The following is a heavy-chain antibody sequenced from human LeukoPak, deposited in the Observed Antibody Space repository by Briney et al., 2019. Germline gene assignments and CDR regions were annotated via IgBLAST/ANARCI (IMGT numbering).Heavy chain of an antibody. V-gene: IGHV4-59*08. J-gene: IGHJ6*02. D-gene: IGHD3-22*01. CDR1: GGSISSYY. CDR2: IYYSGST. Sequence: SETLSLTCTVSGGSISSYYWSWIRQPPGKGLEWIGYIYYSGSTNYNPSLKSRVTISVDTSKNQFSLKLSSVTAADTAVYYCARHQRVSYYYDSSGYYYAPYYYYYGMDVWGQGTTVTVSS. CDR3: ARHQRVSYYYDSSGYYYAPYYYYYGMDV.